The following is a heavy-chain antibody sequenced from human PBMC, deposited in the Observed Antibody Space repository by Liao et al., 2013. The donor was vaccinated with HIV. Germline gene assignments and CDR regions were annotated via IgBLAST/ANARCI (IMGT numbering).Heavy chain of an antibody. J-gene: IGHJ6*03. CDR3: ARQGYSYTYYYYHYYMDV. V-gene: IGHV4-4*07. Sequence: QMQLQESGPGLVKPSETLSLTCAVSGGSINNHYWNWIRQPAGRGLEWIGRIYISGNTNYNPSLKSRVTMSVDTSKNQFSLKLTSVTAADTAVYYCARQGYSYTYYYYHYYMDVWGKGTTVTVSS. D-gene: IGHD5-18*01. CDR1: GGSINNHY. CDR2: IYISGNT.